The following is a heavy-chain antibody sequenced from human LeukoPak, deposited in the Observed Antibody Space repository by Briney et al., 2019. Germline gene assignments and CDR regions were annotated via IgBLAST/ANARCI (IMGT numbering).Heavy chain of an antibody. Sequence: GGALRLSCAASGFTFSSYSMNWVRQAPGKGLEWVSSISSSSSYIHYADSVKGRFTISREDAKNSLYLQMNSLRAEDTAVYYCVPVYYGSGSDWGQGTLVTVSS. CDR1: GFTFSSYS. J-gene: IGHJ4*02. D-gene: IGHD3-10*01. V-gene: IGHV3-21*01. CDR2: ISSSSSYI. CDR3: VPVYYGSGSD.